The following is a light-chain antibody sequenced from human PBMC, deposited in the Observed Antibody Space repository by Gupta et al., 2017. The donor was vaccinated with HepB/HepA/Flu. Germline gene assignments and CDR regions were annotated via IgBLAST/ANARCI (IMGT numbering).Light chain of an antibody. CDR3: RQTLDTPYT. CDR2: VAS. CDR1: QTLLHRDGYHF. J-gene: IGKJ2*01. Sequence: IVMTQSPLSLAVTPGEPASISCRSSQTLLHRDGYHFLNWHVQTPGQSPHLLIYVASSRASGVPDRFNGSGSGTDFTLFISRVEAEDVGIYCCRQTLDTPYTFGQGTKMEI. V-gene: IGKV2-28*01.